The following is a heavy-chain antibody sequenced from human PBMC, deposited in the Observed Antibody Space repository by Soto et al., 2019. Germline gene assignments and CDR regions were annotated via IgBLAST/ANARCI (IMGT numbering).Heavy chain of an antibody. D-gene: IGHD2-21*01. CDR1: GGSISSGGYY. J-gene: IGHJ6*02. V-gene: IGHV4-31*03. CDR2: IYYSGST. Sequence: ASETLSLTCTVSGGSISSGGYYWSWIRQQPGKGLEWIGYIYYSGSTYYNPSLKSRVTISVDTSKNQFSLKLSSVTAADTAVYYCARVNIVAHLLYYGMDVWVQGTTVTVSS. CDR3: ARVNIVAHLLYYGMDV.